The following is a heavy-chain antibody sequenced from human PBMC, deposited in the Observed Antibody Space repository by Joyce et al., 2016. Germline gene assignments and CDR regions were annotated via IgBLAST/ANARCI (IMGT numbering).Heavy chain of an antibody. CDR1: GFNFGTFS. D-gene: IGHD3-22*01. Sequence: EVQLVESGGGLVKPGGSLRLSCVASGFNFGTFSMTWVRQAPGQGMQWSATISSTGAYIYYADSLRDRFAFSRDNAKNSLYLQMNSVTDEDTGTYYCARDLYPAYDGRGFYTPTPSDYWGQGALVSVSS. V-gene: IGHV3-21*01. J-gene: IGHJ4*02. CDR2: ISSTGAYI. CDR3: ARDLYPAYDGRGFYTPTPSDY.